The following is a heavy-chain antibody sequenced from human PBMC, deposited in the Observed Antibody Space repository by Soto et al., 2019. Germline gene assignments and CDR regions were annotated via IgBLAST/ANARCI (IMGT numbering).Heavy chain of an antibody. Sequence: EVQLVESGGNLARPGESLRLSCAASGFKFDDYAFHWARQAPGKGPEWVSGINWNGAYSGYADSVKGRFTISRDNAGNSVYLQMDTLRPEDTALYYCARVHSSGWYVEPYDAWGQGTMVTVSS. CDR3: ARVHSSGWYVEPYDA. CDR1: GFKFDDYA. CDR2: INWNGAYS. J-gene: IGHJ3*01. D-gene: IGHD6-19*01. V-gene: IGHV3-9*01.